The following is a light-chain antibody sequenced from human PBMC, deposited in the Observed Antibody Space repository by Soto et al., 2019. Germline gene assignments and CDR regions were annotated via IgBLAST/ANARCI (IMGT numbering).Light chain of an antibody. J-gene: IGLJ2*01. CDR1: SRDIGDYNW. CDR3: TSYAGANTLL. Sequence: QSALTQPPSASGSPGQSVTVSCTGTSRDIGDYNWVSWYQQHPGKAPKLMIFEVSKRPSGVPDRFSGSKSGNTASLTVSGLQAEDKADYYCTSYAGANTLLFGGGTKLTVL. V-gene: IGLV2-8*01. CDR2: EVS.